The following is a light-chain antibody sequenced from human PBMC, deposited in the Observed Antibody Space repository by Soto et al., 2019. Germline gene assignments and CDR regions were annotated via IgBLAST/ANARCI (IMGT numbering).Light chain of an antibody. V-gene: IGKV3-20*01. CDR3: QQYCSSPPYT. Sequence: EIVLTQSPGTLSLSPGVRATLSCRASQSVSSSYLAWYQQKPGQAPRLLIYSASSRATGIPDRFSGSGSGTDFTLTISCLEPEDFAVYYCQQYCSSPPYTFGQGTKLEIK. CDR1: QSVSSSY. CDR2: SAS. J-gene: IGKJ2*01.